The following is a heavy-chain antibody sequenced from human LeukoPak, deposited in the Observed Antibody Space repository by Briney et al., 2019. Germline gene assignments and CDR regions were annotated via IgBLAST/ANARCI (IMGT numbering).Heavy chain of an antibody. V-gene: IGHV1-3*01. Sequence: ASVRVSCKASGYTFTSYAIHWVRQAPGQRLEWMGWISAGNGNTKYSQNFQGRVTFISNTSATTAFMELSSLRSEDAAVYYCARDSGSGNNDYWGQGTLVTVSS. J-gene: IGHJ4*02. CDR2: ISAGNGNT. D-gene: IGHD1-26*01. CDR1: GYTFTSYA. CDR3: ARDSGSGNNDY.